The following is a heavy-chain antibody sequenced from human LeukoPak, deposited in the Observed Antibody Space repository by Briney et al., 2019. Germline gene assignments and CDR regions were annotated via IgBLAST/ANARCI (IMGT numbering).Heavy chain of an antibody. CDR3: ARGGVVVTAIPCLRAFDI. V-gene: IGHV4-34*01. CDR2: INHSGST. D-gene: IGHD2-21*02. Sequence: GSLRLSCAASGFTFSSYSMNWVRQPPGKGLEWIGEINHSGSTNYNPSLKSRVTISVDTSKNQFSLKLSSVTAADTAVYYCARGGVVVTAIPCLRAFDIWGQGTMVTVSS. J-gene: IGHJ3*02. CDR1: GFTFSSYS.